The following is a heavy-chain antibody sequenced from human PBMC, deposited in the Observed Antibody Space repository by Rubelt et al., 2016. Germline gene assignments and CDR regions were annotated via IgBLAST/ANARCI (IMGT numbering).Heavy chain of an antibody. J-gene: IGHJ4*02. CDR2: ISSSSYI. CDR1: GFTVSSNY. V-gene: IGHV3-69-1*01. Sequence: VQLVESGGGVVQPGGSLRLSCAASGFTVSSNYMSWVRQAPGKGLEWVSSISSSSYIYYADSVKGRFTISRDNAKNSLYLQMNSLRAEDTAVYYCARVSYGDCEDFWGQGTLVTVSS. CDR3: ARVSYGDCEDF. D-gene: IGHD4-17*01.